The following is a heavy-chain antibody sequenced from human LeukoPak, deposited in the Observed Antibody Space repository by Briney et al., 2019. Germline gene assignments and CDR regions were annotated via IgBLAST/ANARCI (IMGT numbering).Heavy chain of an antibody. V-gene: IGHV3-15*07. CDR2: IKSKIDGGIT. D-gene: IGHD3-22*01. Sequence: GGSLRLSCAASGFIFSNAWMNWVRQAPGKGLEWVGRIKSKIDGGITEYAAPVKGRFTISRDDSKNTLYLQMNSLITEHTAVYYCTTREGTYYYDSAWGQGTLVTVSS. CDR3: TTREGTYYYDSA. CDR1: GFIFSNAW. J-gene: IGHJ5*02.